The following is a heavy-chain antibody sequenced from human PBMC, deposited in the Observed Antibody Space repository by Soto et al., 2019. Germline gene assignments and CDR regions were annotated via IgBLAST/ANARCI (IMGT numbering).Heavy chain of an antibody. D-gene: IGHD3-22*01. Sequence: EVQLLESGGGLVQPGGSLRLSCAASGFTFSSYAMSWVRQAPGKGLEWVSAISGSGGSTYYADSVKGRFTISRDNSKNTPYLQMNSLRAEDTAVYYCAKAVMVVVHQWAYFDYWGQGTLVTVSS. CDR1: GFTFSSYA. J-gene: IGHJ4*02. V-gene: IGHV3-23*01. CDR3: AKAVMVVVHQWAYFDY. CDR2: ISGSGGST.